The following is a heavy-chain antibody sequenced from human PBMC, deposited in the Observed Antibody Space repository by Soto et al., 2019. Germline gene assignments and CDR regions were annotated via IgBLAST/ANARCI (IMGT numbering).Heavy chain of an antibody. CDR3: TTEGIAAAGLDY. Sequence: PGGSLRLSCAASGFTFSNAWMSWVRQAPGKGLEWVGRIKSKTDGGTTDYAAPVKGRFTISRDDSKNTLYLQMNSPKTEDTAVYYCTTEGIAAAGLDYWGQGTLVTVSS. V-gene: IGHV3-15*01. D-gene: IGHD6-13*01. J-gene: IGHJ4*02. CDR2: IKSKTDGGTT. CDR1: GFTFSNAW.